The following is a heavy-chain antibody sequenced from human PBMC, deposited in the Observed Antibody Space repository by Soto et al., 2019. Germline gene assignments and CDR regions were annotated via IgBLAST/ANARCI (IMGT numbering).Heavy chain of an antibody. CDR3: ARERTSKGGMDV. Sequence: GGSLRLSCAASGFTFSNDWMNWVRQGPGKGLEWVSRIISGGTRVTYADSVKGRFTIARDNAKNTLYLEMHSLTAEDTAVYSCARERTSKGGMDVWGQGTTVTVSS. CDR2: IISGGTRV. V-gene: IGHV3-74*01. J-gene: IGHJ6*02. CDR1: GFTFSNDW.